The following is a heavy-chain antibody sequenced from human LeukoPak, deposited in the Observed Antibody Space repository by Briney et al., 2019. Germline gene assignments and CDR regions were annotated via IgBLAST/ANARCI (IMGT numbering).Heavy chain of an antibody. J-gene: IGHJ6*03. CDR1: GGSISSYY. V-gene: IGHV4-59*12. D-gene: IGHD3-9*01. CDR2: IHYSGST. CDR3: ARDGSSGYDILTGYYRSYYMDV. Sequence: SETLSLTCTVSGGSISSYYWSWIRQPPGKGLEWIGYIHYSGSTNYNPSLKSRVTISVDTSKNQFSLKLSSVTAADTAVYYCARDGSSGYDILTGYYRSYYMDVWGKGTTVTVSS.